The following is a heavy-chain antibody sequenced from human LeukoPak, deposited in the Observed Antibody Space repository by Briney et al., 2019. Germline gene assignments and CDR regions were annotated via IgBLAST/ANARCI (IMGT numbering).Heavy chain of an antibody. Sequence: GGSLRLSCAASGFTFSSYSMSWVRQASGKGLEWVSSISSSSSYIYYADSVKGRFTISRDNAKNSLYLQMNSLRAEDTAVYYCARERLYCSSTSCQGNYFDYWGQGTLVTVSS. D-gene: IGHD2-2*01. V-gene: IGHV3-21*01. CDR2: ISSSSSYI. CDR3: ARERLYCSSTSCQGNYFDY. CDR1: GFTFSSYS. J-gene: IGHJ4*02.